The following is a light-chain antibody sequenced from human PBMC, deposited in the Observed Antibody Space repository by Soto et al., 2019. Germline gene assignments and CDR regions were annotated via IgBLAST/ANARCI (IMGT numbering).Light chain of an antibody. CDR2: EVS. J-gene: IGLJ1*01. CDR3: SSYTSSSTLVV. V-gene: IGLV2-14*01. CDR1: SSDVGGYNY. Sequence: QSALTQPASVSGSPGQSITISCTGISSDVGGYNYVSWYQHHPGKAPKLMIYEVSNRPSGVSNRFSGSKSGNTASLTISGLQAEDEADYYCSSYTSSSTLVVFGTGTKLTVL.